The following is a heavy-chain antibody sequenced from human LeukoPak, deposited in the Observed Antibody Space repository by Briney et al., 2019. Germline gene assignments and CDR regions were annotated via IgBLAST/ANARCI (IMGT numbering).Heavy chain of an antibody. Sequence: GRSLRLSCAASGFTFDDYAMHWVRQAPGKGLEWVSGISWNSGSIGYADSVKGRFTISRDNAKNSLYLQMNSLRAEDTALYYCAKDISSYYGSGSYLRYWGQGTLVTVSS. CDR1: GFTFDDYA. CDR3: AKDISSYYGSGSYLRY. D-gene: IGHD3-10*01. J-gene: IGHJ4*02. CDR2: ISWNSGSI. V-gene: IGHV3-9*01.